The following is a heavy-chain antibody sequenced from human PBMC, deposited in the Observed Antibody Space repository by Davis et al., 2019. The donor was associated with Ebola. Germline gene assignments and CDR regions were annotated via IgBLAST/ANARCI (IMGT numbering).Heavy chain of an antibody. V-gene: IGHV1-69*13. CDR3: ARLDIVVVPAAPPPPNWYFDL. CDR1: GYTFTSYD. CDR2: IIPIFGTA. D-gene: IGHD2-2*03. Sequence: SVKVSCKASGYTFTSYDINWVRQAPGQGLEWMGGIIPIFGTANYAQKFQGRVTITADESTSTAYMELSSLRSEDTAVYYCARLDIVVVPAAPPPPNWYFDLWGRGTLVTVSS. J-gene: IGHJ2*01.